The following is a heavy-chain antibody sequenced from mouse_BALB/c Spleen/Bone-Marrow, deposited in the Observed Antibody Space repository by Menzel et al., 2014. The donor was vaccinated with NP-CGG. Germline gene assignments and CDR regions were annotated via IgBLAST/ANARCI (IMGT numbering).Heavy chain of an antibody. J-gene: IGHJ1*01. CDR3: ARDENVGIYWYFDV. CDR2: IRNKAKGYTT. Sequence: EVQRVESGGGSVQPGGSLRLSCATSGFTFTDYYMSWVRQPPGKALEWLGFIRNKAKGYTTDYSASVKGRFTISRDNSQRILYLQMNTQRAEDSATYYCARDENVGIYWYFDVWGAGTTVIVSS. CDR1: GFTFTDYY. V-gene: IGHV7-3*02.